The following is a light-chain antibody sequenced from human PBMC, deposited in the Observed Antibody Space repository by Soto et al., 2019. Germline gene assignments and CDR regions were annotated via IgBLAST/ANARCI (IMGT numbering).Light chain of an antibody. CDR2: TVS. CDR1: QSLVHSDGYTY. V-gene: IGKV2-24*01. Sequence: DLVLTQTPLSSPVTVGQPASISCRSSQSLVHSDGYTYLSWLHQRPGQPPRLLIYTVSTRFSWVPDRFSGSGAGTDFTLKITRVEAEDVGIYYCMQATQFPHTFGQGTKLEIK. CDR3: MQATQFPHT. J-gene: IGKJ2*01.